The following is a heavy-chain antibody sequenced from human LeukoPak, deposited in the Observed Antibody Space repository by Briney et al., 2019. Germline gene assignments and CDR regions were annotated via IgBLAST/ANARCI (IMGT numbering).Heavy chain of an antibody. V-gene: IGHV1-69*05. CDR2: IIPIFGAA. CDR3: ARGSIFGVVTSYYYYYMDV. J-gene: IGHJ6*03. Sequence: GSSVKVSCKASGGTFSSYAISWVRQAPGQGLEWMGGIIPIFGAANYAQKFQGRVTITTDESTSTAYMELSSLRSEDTAVYYCARGSIFGVVTSYYYYYMDVWGKGTTVTVSS. CDR1: GGTFSSYA. D-gene: IGHD3-3*01.